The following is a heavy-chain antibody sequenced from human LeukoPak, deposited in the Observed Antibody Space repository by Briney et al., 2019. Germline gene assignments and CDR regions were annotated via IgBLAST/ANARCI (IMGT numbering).Heavy chain of an antibody. CDR3: ARARWLQVDY. V-gene: IGHV3-11*01. Sequence: GGSLRLSCAASGFTFSDYHMSWIRQAPGKGLEWVSYTSGSGSTTYYGDSVKGRFTISRDNAKRSLYLQMNSLRADDTAVYYCARARWLQVDYWGQGTLVTVSS. D-gene: IGHD5-24*01. CDR2: TSGSGSTT. J-gene: IGHJ4*02. CDR1: GFTFSDYH.